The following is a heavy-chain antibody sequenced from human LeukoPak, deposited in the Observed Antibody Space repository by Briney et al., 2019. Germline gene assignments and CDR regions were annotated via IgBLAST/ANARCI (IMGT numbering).Heavy chain of an antibody. CDR2: IIPIFGTA. D-gene: IGHD5-12*01. V-gene: IGHV1-69*01. CDR3: ARGGARGYDSLFFDY. J-gene: IGHJ4*02. Sequence: SAVKVSCKGCRCTFSSYPFSELRPARGQGRDWMGGIIPIFGTANYAQKFQGRVTITADESTSTAYMELSSLRSEDTAVYYCARGGARGYDSLFFDYWGQGTLVTVSS. CDR1: RCTFSSYP.